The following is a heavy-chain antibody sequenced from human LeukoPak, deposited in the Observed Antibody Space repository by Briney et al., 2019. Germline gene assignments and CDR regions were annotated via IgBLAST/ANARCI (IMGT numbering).Heavy chain of an antibody. V-gene: IGHV1-2*02. CDR3: ARFEDYGGNRDVFDI. CDR2: TNPHSGGA. CDR1: GYTFTAYY. D-gene: IGHD4-23*01. Sequence: ASVKVSCKASGYTFTAYYINWVRQAPGQGLEWMGWTNPHSGGAVYAQGFQGRVTMTRDTSISTAYMELSRLRSDDSAVYYCARFEDYGGNRDVFDIWGQGTMVTVSS. J-gene: IGHJ3*02.